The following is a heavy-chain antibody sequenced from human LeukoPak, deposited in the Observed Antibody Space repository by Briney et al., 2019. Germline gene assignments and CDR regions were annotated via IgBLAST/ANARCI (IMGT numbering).Heavy chain of an antibody. Sequence: PGGSLRLSCAASGFTFSSYAMSWVRQAPGKGLEWVSAIRGSGGSTYYADSVKGRFTISRDNSKNTLYLQMNSLRAEDTAVYYCARDLGYCTNGVCHTRFDYWGQGTLVAVSS. V-gene: IGHV3-23*01. D-gene: IGHD2-8*01. CDR1: GFTFSSYA. J-gene: IGHJ4*02. CDR3: ARDLGYCTNGVCHTRFDY. CDR2: IRGSGGST.